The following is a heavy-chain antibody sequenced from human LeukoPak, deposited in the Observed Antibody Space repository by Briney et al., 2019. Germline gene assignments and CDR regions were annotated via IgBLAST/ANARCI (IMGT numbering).Heavy chain of an antibody. J-gene: IGHJ4*02. CDR2: ISSSSTYI. CDR1: GFTFSSYS. V-gene: IGHV3-21*01. D-gene: IGHD5-18*01. CDR3: ARGDTAFDY. Sequence: SGGSLRLSCAACGFTFSSYSMNWVRQAPGKGLEWVSSISSSSTYIYYADSVRGRFAISRDNAKNSLYLQMNSLRAEDTAVYYCARGDTAFDYWGQGTLVTVSS.